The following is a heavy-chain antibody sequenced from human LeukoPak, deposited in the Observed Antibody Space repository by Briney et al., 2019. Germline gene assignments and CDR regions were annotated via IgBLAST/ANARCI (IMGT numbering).Heavy chain of an antibody. CDR3: AKDSSSSGDRPFDY. Sequence: SVKVSCKASEGTFSSYAISWVRQAPGQGLEWMGGIIPIFGTANYAQKFQGRVTITADESTSTAYMELSSLRSEDTAVYYCAKDSSSSGDRPFDYWGQGTLVTVSS. V-gene: IGHV1-69*01. CDR1: EGTFSSYA. J-gene: IGHJ4*02. CDR2: IIPIFGTA. D-gene: IGHD6-6*01.